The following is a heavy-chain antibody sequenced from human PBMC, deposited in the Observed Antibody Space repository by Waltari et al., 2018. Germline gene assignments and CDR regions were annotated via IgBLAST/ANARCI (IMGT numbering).Heavy chain of an antibody. CDR3: AKDLGIGGGTTEFDH. V-gene: IGHV3-7*01. CDR1: GFICSKAW. D-gene: IGHD1-1*01. J-gene: IGHJ4*02. CDR2: IRHIGSEK. Sequence: EVQWVESGGGLVQPGGSLRLSCAAWGFICSKAWMGWVRQAPGRGLEWVADIRHIGSEKYYVESVKGRFTISRDNAENTLYLQMNSLRAEDTAVYYCAKDLGIGGGTTEFDHWGQGTLVTVSS.